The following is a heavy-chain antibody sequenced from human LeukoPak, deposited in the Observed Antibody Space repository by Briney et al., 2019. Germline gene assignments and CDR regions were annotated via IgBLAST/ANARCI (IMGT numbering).Heavy chain of an antibody. V-gene: IGHV3-23*01. J-gene: IGHJ4*02. CDR2: ISDSGAIT. CDR3: AKVVYGHCSSTTCFAFDY. Sequence: RSGGSLRLSCAAPGFTFSRYAMAWVRQAPGKGLEWVSSISDSGAITYYADSVEGRFTISRDNSKNTLFLQMNSLSAEDTAIYYCAKVVYGHCSSTTCFAFDYWGQGALVPVSS. CDR1: GFTFSRYA. D-gene: IGHD2-2*01.